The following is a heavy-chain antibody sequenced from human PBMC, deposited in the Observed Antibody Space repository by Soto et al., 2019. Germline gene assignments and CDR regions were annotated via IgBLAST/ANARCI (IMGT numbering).Heavy chain of an antibody. CDR2: IIPILGIA. J-gene: IGHJ6*03. CDR3: ASGLRSSSWYYYYYMDV. D-gene: IGHD6-13*01. CDR1: GGTFSSYT. V-gene: IGHV1-69*02. Sequence: QVQLVQSGAEVKKPGSSVKVSCKASGGTFSSYTISWVRQAPGQGLEWMGRIIPILGIANYAQKFQGRVTITADKSTSTAYMELSSLRSEDTAVYYCASGLRSSSWYYYYYMDVWGKGTTVTVSS.